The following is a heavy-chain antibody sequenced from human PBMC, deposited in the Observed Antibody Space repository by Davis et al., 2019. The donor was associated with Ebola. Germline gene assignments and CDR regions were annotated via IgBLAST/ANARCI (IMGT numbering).Heavy chain of an antibody. CDR3: AREQVVSTITHFDY. Sequence: PGGSLRLSCAASGFTFSSYAMHWVRQAPGKGLEWVAVISYDGSNKYYADSVKGRFTISRDNSKNTLFLQMNSLRAEDTALYYCAREQVVSTITHFDYWGQGTLVTVSS. V-gene: IGHV3-30-3*01. D-gene: IGHD5/OR15-5a*01. J-gene: IGHJ4*02. CDR1: GFTFSSYA. CDR2: ISYDGSNK.